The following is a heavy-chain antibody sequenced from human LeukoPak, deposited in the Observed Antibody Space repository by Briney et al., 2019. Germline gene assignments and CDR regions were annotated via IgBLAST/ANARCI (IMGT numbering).Heavy chain of an antibody. V-gene: IGHV3-53*01. D-gene: IGHD5-24*01. CDR2: IYSGGST. CDR1: GFTVSSNY. CDR3: ARDRLHNDAFDI. J-gene: IGHJ3*02. Sequence: TGGSLRLSCAASGFTVSSNYMSWVRQAPGKGLEWVSVIYSGGSTYYADSVKGRFTISRDNSKNTLYLQMDSLRAEDTAVYYCARDRLHNDAFDIWGRGTMVTVSS.